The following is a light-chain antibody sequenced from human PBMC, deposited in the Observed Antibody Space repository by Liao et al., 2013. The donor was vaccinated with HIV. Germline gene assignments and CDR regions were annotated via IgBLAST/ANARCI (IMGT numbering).Light chain of an antibody. CDR3: QAWDSSAEVV. CDR2: QDK. J-gene: IGLJ2*01. V-gene: IGLV3-1*01. Sequence: SYELTQPPSVSVSPGQTARITCSGNKLGEKYTSWYQQKPGQSPVVVMYQDKKRPSGIPERFSGSISGNTATLTISGTQAMDEAEYFCQAWDSSAEVVFGGGTTLTVL. CDR1: KLGEKY.